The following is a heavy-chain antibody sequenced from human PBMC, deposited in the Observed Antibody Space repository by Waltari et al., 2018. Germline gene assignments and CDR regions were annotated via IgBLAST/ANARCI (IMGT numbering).Heavy chain of an antibody. J-gene: IGHJ5*02. V-gene: IGHV4-39*01. D-gene: IGHD3-10*01. CDR3: TRYYTPSDGGWFDP. CDR1: GGSIISSAYH. Sequence: QLQLQESGPGLVNPSETLSLTCSVSGGSIISSAYHWVWIRQPPGKGLECIANIHYGGTTYHNPSLQSRVTVFVDTSKNQFSLKLYSVTAADTAVYYCTRYYTPSDGGWFDPWGQGSLVTVSS. CDR2: IHYGGTT.